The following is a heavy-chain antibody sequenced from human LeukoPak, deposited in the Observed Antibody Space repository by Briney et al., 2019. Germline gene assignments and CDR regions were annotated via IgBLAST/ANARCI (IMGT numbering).Heavy chain of an antibody. J-gene: IGHJ4*02. CDR3: AIQDCSGGSCFKNPSFDY. V-gene: IGHV4-59*01. Sequence: SETLSLTCIVSGGSISSYYWSWIRQPPGKGLEWIGYIYYSGSTNYNPSLKSRVTISVDTSKNQFSLKLSSVTAADTAVYYCAIQDCSGGSCFKNPSFDYWGQGTLVTVSS. CDR1: GGSISSYY. D-gene: IGHD2-15*01. CDR2: IYYSGST.